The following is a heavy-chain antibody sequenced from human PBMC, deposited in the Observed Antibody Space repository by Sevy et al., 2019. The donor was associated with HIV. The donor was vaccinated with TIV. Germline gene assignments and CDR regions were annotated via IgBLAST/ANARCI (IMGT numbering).Heavy chain of an antibody. CDR1: GGSISSYY. CDR2: ICTSGNT. V-gene: IGHV4-4*07. CDR3: AGAAIDTGDFEY. Sequence: SETLSLTCTVSGGSISSYYWSWIRQPSGKGLEWIGRICTSGNTHYNPSLKSRVTMSVDTSKNQFSLNLSYVTAADTAVYYCAGAAIDTGDFEYWGQGTLVTVSS. J-gene: IGHJ4*02. D-gene: IGHD6-13*01.